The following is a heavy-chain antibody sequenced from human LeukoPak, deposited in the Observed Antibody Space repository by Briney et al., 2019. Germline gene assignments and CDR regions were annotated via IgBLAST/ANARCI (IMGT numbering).Heavy chain of an antibody. Sequence: ASVKVSCKASGYTFTGYYMHWVRQAPGQGLEWMGWINPNSGGTNYAQKFQGRVTMTRDTSISTAYMELSRLRSDDTAVYYCARDLVGITMVRVPQYYFDYWGQGTLVTVSS. D-gene: IGHD3-10*01. CDR2: INPNSGGT. V-gene: IGHV1-2*02. CDR1: GYTFTGYY. CDR3: ARDLVGITMVRVPQYYFDY. J-gene: IGHJ4*02.